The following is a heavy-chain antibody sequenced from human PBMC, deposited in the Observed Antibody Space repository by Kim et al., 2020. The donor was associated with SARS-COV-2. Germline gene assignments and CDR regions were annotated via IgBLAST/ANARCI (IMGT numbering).Heavy chain of an antibody. Sequence: GGSLRLSCAGSGFTFRNFAMTWVRQAPGRGLEWVSLISDSGSSTYYADSVKDRFTVSRDNSKNTMYLQMQSLRADDTAVYYCARSDCGGDCRKPDFWGQG. V-gene: IGHV3-23*01. J-gene: IGHJ4*02. CDR2: ISDSGSST. D-gene: IGHD2-21*02. CDR1: GFTFRNFA. CDR3: ARSDCGGDCRKPDF.